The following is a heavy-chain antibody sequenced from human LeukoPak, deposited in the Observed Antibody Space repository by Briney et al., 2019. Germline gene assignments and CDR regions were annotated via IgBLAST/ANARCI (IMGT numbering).Heavy chain of an antibody. CDR2: ISSSSSYI. D-gene: IGHD5-18*01. J-gene: IGHJ4*02. Sequence: GGSLRLSCAASGFTFSSYSMNWVRQAPGKGLEWVSSISSSSSYIYYADSVKGRFTISRDNAKNSLYLQMNSLRAEDTAVYYCARDTNTAMADFDYWGQGTLVTVSS. CDR3: ARDTNTAMADFDY. V-gene: IGHV3-21*01. CDR1: GFTFSSYS.